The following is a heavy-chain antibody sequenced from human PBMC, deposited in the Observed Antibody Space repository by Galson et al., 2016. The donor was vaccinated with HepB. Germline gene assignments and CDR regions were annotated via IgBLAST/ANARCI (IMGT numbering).Heavy chain of an antibody. CDR3: AKDSSAYGWYFDC. Sequence: SLRLSCAASGFTFSNYVMTWVRQAAGKGLEWDSAISVSGDRTYYADSLKGRFTISRDNSKNTLYLEMNKLSAEDTAVYYCAKDSSAYGWYFDCWGQGTLVTVSS. CDR2: ISVSGDRT. D-gene: IGHD3-22*01. V-gene: IGHV3-23*01. J-gene: IGHJ4*02. CDR1: GFTFSNYV.